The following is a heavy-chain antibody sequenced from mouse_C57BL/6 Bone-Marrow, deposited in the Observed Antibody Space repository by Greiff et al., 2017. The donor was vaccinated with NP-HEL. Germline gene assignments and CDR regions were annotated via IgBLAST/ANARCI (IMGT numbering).Heavy chain of an antibody. CDR3: ARSRCYYYYYAMDY. J-gene: IGHJ4*01. V-gene: IGHV1-64*01. CDR2: IHPNSGST. D-gene: IGHD2-3*01. Sequence: QVQLQQPGAELVKPGASVKLSCKASGYTFTSYWMHWVKQRPGQGLEWIGMIHPNSGSTNYNEKFKSKATLTVDKSSSTAYMQLSSLTSEDSAVYYCARSRCYYYYYAMDYWGQGTAVTVSS. CDR1: GYTFTSYW.